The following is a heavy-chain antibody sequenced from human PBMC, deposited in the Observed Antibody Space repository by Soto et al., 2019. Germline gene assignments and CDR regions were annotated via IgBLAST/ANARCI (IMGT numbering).Heavy chain of an antibody. Sequence: SETLSLTCTVSGGSISSSSYYWGWIRQPPGKGLEWIGSIYYSGSTYYNPSLKSRVTISVDTSKNQFSLKLSSVTAADTAVYYCARQGASSGWYMDWFDPWGQGTLVTVSS. D-gene: IGHD6-19*01. CDR3: ARQGASSGWYMDWFDP. J-gene: IGHJ5*02. V-gene: IGHV4-39*01. CDR2: IYYSGST. CDR1: GGSISSSSYY.